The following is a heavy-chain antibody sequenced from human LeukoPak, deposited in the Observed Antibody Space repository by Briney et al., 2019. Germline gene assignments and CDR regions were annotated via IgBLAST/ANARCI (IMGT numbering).Heavy chain of an antibody. CDR2: IYYSGST. Sequence: PSETLSLTCSVAGGSISTYDWSSIRQPPGKGLEWVGYIYYSGSTNYNPSRKGSVTQSVGTCRNHFCLKLISLTAAGTAVYYCGRTNYNPSLKSRVTISVDTSRNQFSVNLSSVTAEDTAVYYCARPYQPLLYPGDYFDYWGQGTLVTVSS. V-gene: IGHV4-59*08. D-gene: IGHD3-10*01. J-gene: IGHJ4*02. CDR3: GRTNYNPSLKSRVTISVDTSRNQFSVNLSSVTAEDTAVYYCARPYQPLLYPGDYFDY. CDR1: GGSISTYD.